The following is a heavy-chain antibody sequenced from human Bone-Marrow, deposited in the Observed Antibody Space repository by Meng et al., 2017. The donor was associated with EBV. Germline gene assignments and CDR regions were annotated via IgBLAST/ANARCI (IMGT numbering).Heavy chain of an antibody. J-gene: IGHJ4*01. V-gene: IGHV4-34*01. Sequence: WGEVLLKPSEALSLSCAMYGGSFSGSDVSWIRQPPGKGLEWIGELNLGGNTNYNPSLKSRVSISVDTSKNHFSLKVNSVTAADTDVYYCATWNNNGWYYGYWGQGTLVTVSS. CDR1: GGSFSGSD. CDR3: ATWNNNGWYYGY. D-gene: IGHD6-19*01. CDR2: LNLGGNT.